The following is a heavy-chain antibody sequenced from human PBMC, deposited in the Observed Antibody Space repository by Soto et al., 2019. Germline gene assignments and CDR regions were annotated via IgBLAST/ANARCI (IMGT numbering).Heavy chain of an antibody. CDR3: VHSRCGGDCLGSHSSHYYNGMDA. V-gene: IGHV2-5*02. D-gene: IGHD2-21*02. CDR1: GFSLSTGGEG. J-gene: IGHJ6*02. Sequence: QITLKESGPTLVKPTETLTLTCTFSGFSLSTGGEGVGWIRQPPGKALECLALIYWDDDKRYSPSLKSRLTVTKDTSKNQVVLTMTNMDPVDTATYYCVHSRCGGDCLGSHSSHYYNGMDAWGQGTTVTVSS. CDR2: IYWDDDK.